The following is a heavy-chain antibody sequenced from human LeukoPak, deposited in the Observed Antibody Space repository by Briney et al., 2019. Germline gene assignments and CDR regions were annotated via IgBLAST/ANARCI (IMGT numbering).Heavy chain of an antibody. D-gene: IGHD6-13*01. V-gene: IGHV4-38-2*02. CDR2: IYHSGST. CDR1: GYSISSGYY. J-gene: IGHJ4*02. CDR3: ARVAAAGNSIDY. Sequence: SETLSLTCTVSGYSISSGYYWGWIRQPPGKGLEWIGSIYHSGSTYYNPSLKSRVTISVDTSKNQFSLKLSSVTAADTAVYYCARVAAAGNSIDYWGQGTLVTVSS.